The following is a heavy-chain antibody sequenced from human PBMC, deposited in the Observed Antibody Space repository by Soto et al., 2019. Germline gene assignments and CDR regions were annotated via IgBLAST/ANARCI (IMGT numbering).Heavy chain of an antibody. V-gene: IGHV4-4*02. CDR1: GDSISSSNW. CDR3: ARGSSYFEGSYYYMDV. CDR2: IYQSGST. J-gene: IGHJ6*03. D-gene: IGHD3-22*01. Sequence: VQLQESGPGLVKPSGTLPLTCAVSGDSISSSNWWSWVRQTPGKGLEWIGEIYQSGSTNYNPSLKSRVTISIDKSKNQFSLKLSSVTAADTAVYYCARGSSYFEGSYYYMDVWGKGTTVTVSS.